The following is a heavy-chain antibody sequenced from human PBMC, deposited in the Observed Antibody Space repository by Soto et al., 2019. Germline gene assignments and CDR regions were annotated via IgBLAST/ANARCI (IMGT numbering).Heavy chain of an antibody. CDR1: GFTFSSYG. V-gene: IGHV3-33*01. J-gene: IGHJ4*02. D-gene: IGHD2-2*01. CDR2: IWYDGSNK. Sequence: QVQLVESGGGVVQPGRSLRLSCAASGFTFSSYGMHWVRQAPGKGLEWVAVIWYDGSNKYYADSVKGRFTISRDNSKNPLYLQMNSLRGEDTAAYYGARDSTGAFDYWGQGTLVTVSS. CDR3: ARDSTGAFDY.